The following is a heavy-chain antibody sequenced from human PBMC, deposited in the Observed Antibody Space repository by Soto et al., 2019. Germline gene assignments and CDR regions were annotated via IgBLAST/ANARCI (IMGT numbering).Heavy chain of an antibody. CDR3: TRDLNGGNPFDY. Sequence: QVQFVQSGAEVKKPGASVRLSCKPSGYTLPNYSIQWVRQAAGQGLQWLGWLNTGTGYTETSQRFQGRLTLTMDNSATTFYMDLTSLTSEDTAVYFCTRDLNGGNPFDYWGQGTLVTVSS. J-gene: IGHJ4*02. V-gene: IGHV1-3*04. CDR2: LNTGTGYT. D-gene: IGHD2-8*01. CDR1: GYTLPNYS.